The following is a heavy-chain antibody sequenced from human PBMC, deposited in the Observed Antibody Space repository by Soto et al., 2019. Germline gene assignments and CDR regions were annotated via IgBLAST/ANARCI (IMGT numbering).Heavy chain of an antibody. CDR2: IYYSGST. CDR1: GGSVSSGSYY. V-gene: IGHV4-61*01. D-gene: IGHD3-10*01. Sequence: SETLSLTCTVSGGSVSSGSYYWSWIRQPPGKGLEWIGYIYYSGSTNYNPSLKSRVTISVDTSKNQFSLKLSSVTAADTAVYYCARDGMVRGEYYYYYGMDVWGQGTTVTVSS. CDR3: ARDGMVRGEYYYYYGMDV. J-gene: IGHJ6*02.